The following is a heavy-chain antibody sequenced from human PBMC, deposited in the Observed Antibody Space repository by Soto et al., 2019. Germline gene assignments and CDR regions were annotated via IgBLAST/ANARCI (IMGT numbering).Heavy chain of an antibody. V-gene: IGHV3-66*01. J-gene: IGHJ3*02. CDR3: ARGKGDCDATTCYKPFDM. D-gene: IGHD1-26*01. CDR2: IYVGGST. Sequence: EMQLVESGGGLVQPGGSLRLSCAASGFTVSSNYMSWVRQAPGEGLEWVSLIYVGGSTHYADSVKGRFTISRDDSENTVYLQMNSLRAEDTAVYYCARGKGDCDATTCYKPFDMWGQGTMVTVSS. CDR1: GFTVSSNY.